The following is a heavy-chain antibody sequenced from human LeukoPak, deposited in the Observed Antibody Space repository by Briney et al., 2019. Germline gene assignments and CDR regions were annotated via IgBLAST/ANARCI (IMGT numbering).Heavy chain of an antibody. Sequence: PSQTLSLTCNVSGGSISNDGYYWSWIRQHPGKGLEWLGYIYYSGSTYYNPSLKSRVTLSVDTSKSQFPLRLSSVTAADTAVYYCARDLTGDQFFDPWGQGTLVTVSS. CDR2: IYYSGST. V-gene: IGHV4-31*03. CDR3: ARDLTGDQFFDP. J-gene: IGHJ5*02. D-gene: IGHD7-27*01. CDR1: GGSISNDGYY.